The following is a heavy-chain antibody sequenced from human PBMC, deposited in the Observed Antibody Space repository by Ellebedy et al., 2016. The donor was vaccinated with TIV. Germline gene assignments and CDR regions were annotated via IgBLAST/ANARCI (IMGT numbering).Heavy chain of an antibody. J-gene: IGHJ3*02. Sequence: GGSLRLSCAASGFSFRSYWMSWVRQAPGRGLEWVANINQDESQRYYVDSVEGRFTISRDNTESSLYLQMNSLRAEDTALYYCATDGSYGDFRSPAHAFERWGQGTMVSVSS. D-gene: IGHD4-17*01. CDR3: ATDGSYGDFRSPAHAFER. CDR2: INQDESQR. V-gene: IGHV3-7*01. CDR1: GFSFRSYW.